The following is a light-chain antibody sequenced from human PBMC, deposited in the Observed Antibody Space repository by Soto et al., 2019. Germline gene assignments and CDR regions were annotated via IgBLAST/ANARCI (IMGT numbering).Light chain of an antibody. Sequence: VLTQSPDTLSFSQGEKATLSSGPIQGFTGTVAWYQQKLGQAPRLLIYDAYTRATGVAARFTGSGSATDFSLTITSLEPEDFAVYYCQQRAKWPSTFGPGTKVE. CDR2: DAY. V-gene: IGKV3-11*01. CDR1: QGFTGT. J-gene: IGKJ2*02. CDR3: QQRAKWPST.